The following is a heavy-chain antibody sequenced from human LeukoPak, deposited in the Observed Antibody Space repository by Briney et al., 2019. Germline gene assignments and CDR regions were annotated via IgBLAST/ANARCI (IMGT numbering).Heavy chain of an antibody. Sequence: SVKVSCKVSGYTLTELSMHWVRQAPGKGLEWVGGFDPEDGETIYAQKFQGRVTMTEDTSTDTAYMELSSLRSEDTAVFYCATDYCSGGSCFSFDYWGQGTLVTVSS. CDR1: GYTLTELS. D-gene: IGHD2-15*01. CDR2: FDPEDGET. J-gene: IGHJ4*02. CDR3: ATDYCSGGSCFSFDY. V-gene: IGHV1-24*01.